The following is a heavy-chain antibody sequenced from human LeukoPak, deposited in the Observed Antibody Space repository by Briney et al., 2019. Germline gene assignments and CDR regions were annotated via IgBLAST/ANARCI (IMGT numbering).Heavy chain of an antibody. D-gene: IGHD5-12*01. CDR3: ARESGYEGGWFDP. Sequence: SVKVSCKASGGTVSRYTISWVRQAPGQGLEWMGRIIPILGIANYAQKFQGRVTITADKSTSTAYMELSSLRSEDTAMYYCARESGYEGGWFDPWGQGTLVTVSA. J-gene: IGHJ5*02. CDR1: GGTVSRYT. V-gene: IGHV1-69*04. CDR2: IIPILGIA.